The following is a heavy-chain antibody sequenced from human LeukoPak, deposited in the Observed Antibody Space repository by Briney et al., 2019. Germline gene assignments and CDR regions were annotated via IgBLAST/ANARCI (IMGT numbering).Heavy chain of an antibody. Sequence: PGGSLRLSCAASGFTVSSNSMSWVRQAPGKGLEWVSVIYSAGITFYTDSVKGRFTISTDNSKNTLYLQMNSLRAEDTAMYYCTRQRSEVTTFDYWGQGTRVTVSS. V-gene: IGHV3-66*04. D-gene: IGHD4-17*01. CDR2: IYSAGIT. CDR1: GFTVSSNS. CDR3: TRQRSEVTTFDY. J-gene: IGHJ4*02.